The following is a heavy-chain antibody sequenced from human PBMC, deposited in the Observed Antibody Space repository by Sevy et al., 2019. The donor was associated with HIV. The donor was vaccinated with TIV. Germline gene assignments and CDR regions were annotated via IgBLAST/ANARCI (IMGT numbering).Heavy chain of an antibody. CDR1: GFTFSSYD. D-gene: IGHD5-12*01. CDR3: ARSGGYSDYGMDG. V-gene: IGHV3-13*05. CDR2: VGPAGDP. J-gene: IGHJ6*02. Sequence: GGFLRLSCVASGFTFSSYDMHWVRQVTGKGLEWVSGVGPAGDPFYPGSVKGRFTISRENAKNSFYLQMNSLRAGDTAVYYCARSGGYSDYGMDGWGQGTTVTVSS.